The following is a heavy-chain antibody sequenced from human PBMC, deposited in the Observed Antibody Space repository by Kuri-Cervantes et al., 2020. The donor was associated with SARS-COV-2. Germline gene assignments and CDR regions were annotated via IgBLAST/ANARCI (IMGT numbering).Heavy chain of an antibody. CDR1: GYSFSTYD. CDR3: ARGWPYSGYARGFDY. V-gene: IGHV1-8*02. Sequence: ASVKVSCKASGYSFSTYDINWVRQAAGQGLEWMGWLNPDTGNTGNAKKFQGRVTMTTDTSIDTAYMELSSLRSEDTAVYYCARGWPYSGYARGFDYWGQGTLVTVSS. J-gene: IGHJ4*02. D-gene: IGHD5-12*01. CDR2: LNPDTGNT.